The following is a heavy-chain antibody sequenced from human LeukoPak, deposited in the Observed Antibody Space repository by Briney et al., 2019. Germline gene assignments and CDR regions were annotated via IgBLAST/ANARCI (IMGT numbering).Heavy chain of an antibody. J-gene: IGHJ4*02. CDR2: ISGSGGST. Sequence: GGSLRLSCAASGFTFSSYAMSWVRQAPGKGLEWVSAISGSGGSTYYADSVKGRFTISRDNAKNSLYLQMNSLRAEDTAVYYCARDDGELVDYWGQGTLVTVSS. CDR1: GFTFSSYA. CDR3: ARDDGELVDY. V-gene: IGHV3-23*01. D-gene: IGHD1-26*01.